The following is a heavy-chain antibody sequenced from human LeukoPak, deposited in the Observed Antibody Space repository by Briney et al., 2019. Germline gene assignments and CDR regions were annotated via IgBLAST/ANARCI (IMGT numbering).Heavy chain of an antibody. D-gene: IGHD2-15*01. CDR1: GFTFSSYE. CDR3: ARDSYCSGGSCLPFFDY. V-gene: IGHV3-48*03. Sequence: PGGSLRLSCAASGFTFSSYEMNWVRQAPGKGLEWVSYISSSGSTIYYADSVEGRFTISRDNAKNSLYLQMNSLRAEDTAVYYCARDSYCSGGSCLPFFDYWGQGTLVTVSS. CDR2: ISSSGSTI. J-gene: IGHJ4*02.